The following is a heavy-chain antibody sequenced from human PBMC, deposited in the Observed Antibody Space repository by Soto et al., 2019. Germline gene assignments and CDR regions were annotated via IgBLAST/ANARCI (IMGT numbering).Heavy chain of an antibody. Sequence: QVQLVQSGAEVKKPGSSVKVSCKASGGTFSSYAISWVRQAPGQGLAWMVGIIPIFGTANYAQKFQGRVTITADESTSTSYMELSSLRYEDTAVYYCARASLEMATIPNWFDPWRQGTLVTVSS. V-gene: IGHV1-69*01. CDR2: IIPIFGTA. D-gene: IGHD5-12*01. CDR3: ARASLEMATIPNWFDP. J-gene: IGHJ5*02. CDR1: GGTFSSYA.